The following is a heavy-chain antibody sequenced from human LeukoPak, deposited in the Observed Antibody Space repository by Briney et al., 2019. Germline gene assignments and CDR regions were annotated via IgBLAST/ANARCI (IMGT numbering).Heavy chain of an antibody. D-gene: IGHD3-22*01. CDR3: ASSPRAPHFYDSSGTRGGY. CDR1: GGSFSGYY. CDR2: INHSGST. Sequence: PSETLPLTCAVYGGSFSGYYWSWIRQPPGKGLEWIGEINHSGSTNYNPSLKSRVTISVDTSENQFSLKLSSVTAADTAVYYCASSPRAPHFYDSSGTRGGYWGQGTLVTVSS. J-gene: IGHJ4*02. V-gene: IGHV4-34*01.